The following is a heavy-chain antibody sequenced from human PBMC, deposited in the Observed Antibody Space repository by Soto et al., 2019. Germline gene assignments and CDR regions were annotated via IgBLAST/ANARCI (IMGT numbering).Heavy chain of an antibody. CDR3: VTIKLGSNRLDY. CDR1: GGSISSGDYY. V-gene: IGHV4-30-4*01. J-gene: IGHJ4*02. Sequence: PSETLSLTCTVSGGSISSGDYYWSWIRQPPGKGLEWIGYIYYSGSTYYNPSLKSRVTISVDTSKDHFSLKLSSVTAADTAVYYCVTIKLGSNRLDYWGQGTLVTVSS. CDR2: IYYSGST. D-gene: IGHD3-10*01.